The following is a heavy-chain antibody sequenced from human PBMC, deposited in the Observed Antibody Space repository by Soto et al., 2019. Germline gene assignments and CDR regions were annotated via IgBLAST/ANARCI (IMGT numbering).Heavy chain of an antibody. V-gene: IGHV1-69*13. D-gene: IGHD5-18*01. J-gene: IGHJ6*02. CDR2: IIPIFGTA. Sequence: GASVKVSCKASGGSFTYTLSWVRQAPGQGLEWMGGIIPIFGTANYAQKFQGRVTITADDSTKTAYMELSTLRSEDTAVYYCARLHSHGTYGMDVWGQGTTVTVSS. CDR1: GGSFTYT. CDR3: ARLHSHGTYGMDV.